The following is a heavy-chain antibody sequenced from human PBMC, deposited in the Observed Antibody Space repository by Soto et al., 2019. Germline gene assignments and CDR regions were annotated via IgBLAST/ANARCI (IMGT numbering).Heavy chain of an antibody. Sequence: HPGGSLRLSCAASGFTFSSYGMHWVRQAPGKGLEWVAVISYDGSNKYYADSVKGRFTFSRDNAKNSLFLQMNSLRAEDTALYYCARRYCSGASCYFDDWGQGTLVTVSS. CDR2: ISYDGSNK. CDR3: ARRYCSGASCYFDD. J-gene: IGHJ4*02. CDR1: GFTFSSYG. V-gene: IGHV3-30*03. D-gene: IGHD2-15*01.